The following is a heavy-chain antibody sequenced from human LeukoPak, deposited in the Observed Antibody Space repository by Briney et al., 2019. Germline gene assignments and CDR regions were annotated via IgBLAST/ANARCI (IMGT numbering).Heavy chain of an antibody. V-gene: IGHV6-1*01. J-gene: IGHJ5*02. CDR1: GDSVSSNSAA. Sequence: SQTLSLTCALSGDSVSSNSAAWNWIRQSPSRGLEWLGRTYYRSKWYNDYAVSVKSRITINPNTSKNQFSLQLNSVAPEDTALYYWARDPSGLGRFDPWGQGTLVTVSS. CDR3: ARDPSGLGRFDP. CDR2: TYYRSKWYN. D-gene: IGHD3-10*01.